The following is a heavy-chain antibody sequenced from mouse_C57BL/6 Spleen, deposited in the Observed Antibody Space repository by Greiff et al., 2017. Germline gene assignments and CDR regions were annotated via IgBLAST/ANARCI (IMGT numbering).Heavy chain of an antibody. CDR2: ISDGGSYT. CDR1: GFTFSSYA. J-gene: IGHJ1*03. V-gene: IGHV5-4*01. Sequence: EVMLVESGGGLVKPGGSLKLSCAASGFTFSSYAMSWVRQTPEKRLEWVATISDGGSYTYYPDNVKGRITISRDNAKNNLYLQMSHLKSEDTAMYYCARDSGYFDVWGTGTTVTVSS. CDR3: ARDSGYFDV.